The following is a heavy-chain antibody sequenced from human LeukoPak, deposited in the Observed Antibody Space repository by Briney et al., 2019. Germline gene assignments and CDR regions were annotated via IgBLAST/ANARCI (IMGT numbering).Heavy chain of an antibody. CDR1: GGSISSFY. CDR3: ARAYNYYPN. J-gene: IGHJ4*02. V-gene: IGHV4-59*01. Sequence: SETLSLTCTVSGGSISSFYWSWIRQPPGKGLEWIGFISYSGSTNYNPSLKSRVTISVDTSKNQFSLRLSSVTTADTAVYYCARAYNYYPNWGQGTLVTVSS. CDR2: ISYSGST. D-gene: IGHD3-22*01.